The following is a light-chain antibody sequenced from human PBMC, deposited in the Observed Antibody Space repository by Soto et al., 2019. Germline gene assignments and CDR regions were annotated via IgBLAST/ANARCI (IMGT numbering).Light chain of an antibody. J-gene: IGLJ2*01. Sequence: SVLTQPASVSGSPGQSITVSCTGTSSDVGGYNYVAWYQHHPGKAPKLMIYDVTNRPSGVSNRFSGSKSGNTASLTISGLQAEDEADYYCSSYTSSSAVVFGGGTKLTVL. CDR2: DVT. V-gene: IGLV2-14*03. CDR3: SSYTSSSAVV. CDR1: SSDVGGYNY.